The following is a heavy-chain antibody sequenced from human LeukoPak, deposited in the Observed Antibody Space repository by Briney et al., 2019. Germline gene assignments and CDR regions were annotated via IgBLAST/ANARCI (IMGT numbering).Heavy chain of an antibody. J-gene: IGHJ4*02. CDR2: IVVGSGNT. CDR1: GFTFTSSA. Sequence: ASVKVSCKASGFTFTSSAVQWVRQARGRRLEWIGWIVVGSGNTNYAQKFQERVTITRDMSTSTAYMELSSLRSEDTAVYYCAAVYDYVWGSYRFDYWGQGTLVTVSS. D-gene: IGHD3-16*02. V-gene: IGHV1-58*01. CDR3: AAVYDYVWGSYRFDY.